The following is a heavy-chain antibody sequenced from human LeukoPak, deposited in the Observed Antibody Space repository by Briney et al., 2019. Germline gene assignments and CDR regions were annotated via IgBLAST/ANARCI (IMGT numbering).Heavy chain of an antibody. D-gene: IGHD3-16*01. V-gene: IGHV3-9*03. CDR3: AKGGGGRLIYYYYMDV. Sequence: GGSLRLSCATSGFTFHDYSIHWVRQAPGKGLEWVSGITWNSDSIDYADSVKGRFTISRDNAKNSLYLQMNSLRAEDMALYYCAKGGGGRLIYYYYMDVWGKGTTVTVSS. CDR2: ITWNSDSI. J-gene: IGHJ6*03. CDR1: GFTFHDYS.